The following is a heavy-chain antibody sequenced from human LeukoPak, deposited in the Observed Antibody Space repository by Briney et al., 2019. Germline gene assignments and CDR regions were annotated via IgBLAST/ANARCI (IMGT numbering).Heavy chain of an antibody. D-gene: IGHD4-17*01. CDR2: NNVGNGNV. V-gene: IGHV1-3*01. CDR1: GFTLSTYA. Sequence: ASVKVSCKASGFTLSTYAIHWVRQAPGQGLEWRGWNNVGNGNVKYSQKFQGRVTITRDTSASTVYMELSRLRPEDTAIYYCARGHMVTTWKDFDYWGQGTLVALSS. CDR3: ARGHMVTTWKDFDY. J-gene: IGHJ4*02.